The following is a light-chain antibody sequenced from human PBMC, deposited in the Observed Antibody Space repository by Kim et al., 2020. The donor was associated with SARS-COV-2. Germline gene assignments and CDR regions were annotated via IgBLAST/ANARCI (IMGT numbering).Light chain of an antibody. Sequence: DIQMTQSPSSLSASVGDRVTITCQASQDISNYLSWYQKKPGKAPKVLIYDASNLKLGVPSRFSGSGFGTHFTFTISSLRPEDIATYYCHQYDDLPLTFGQGTKLEI. CDR1: QDISNY. CDR2: DAS. CDR3: HQYDDLPLT. J-gene: IGKJ2*01. V-gene: IGKV1-33*01.